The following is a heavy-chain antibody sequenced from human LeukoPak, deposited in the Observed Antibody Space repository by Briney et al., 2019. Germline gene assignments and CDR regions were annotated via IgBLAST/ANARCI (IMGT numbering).Heavy chain of an antibody. Sequence: GGSLRLSCAASGFTFDDYGMSWVRQAPGKGLEWVSYISSSGSTIYYADSVKGRFTISRDNAKNSLYLQMNSLRAEDTAVYYCARGFGSSGYYPYYFDYWGQGTLVTVSS. V-gene: IGHV3-48*04. J-gene: IGHJ4*02. CDR2: ISSSGSTI. CDR3: ARGFGSSGYYPYYFDY. CDR1: GFTFDDYG. D-gene: IGHD3-22*01.